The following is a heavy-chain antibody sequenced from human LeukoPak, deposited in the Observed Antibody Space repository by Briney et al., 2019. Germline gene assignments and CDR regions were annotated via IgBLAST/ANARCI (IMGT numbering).Heavy chain of an antibody. D-gene: IGHD6-6*01. Sequence: GGSLRLSCAASGFTFSSYAIHWVRQAPGKGLEWVAVISYDGSNKYYADSVKGRFTISRDNSKNTLYLQMNSLRAEDTAVYYCARVASSSFDYWGQGTLVTVSS. CDR2: ISYDGSNK. CDR1: GFTFSSYA. CDR3: ARVASSSFDY. J-gene: IGHJ4*02. V-gene: IGHV3-30*04.